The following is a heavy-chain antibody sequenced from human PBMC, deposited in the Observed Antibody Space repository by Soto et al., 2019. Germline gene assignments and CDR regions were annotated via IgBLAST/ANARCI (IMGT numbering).Heavy chain of an antibody. CDR3: ASSYSSPSGADDAFDI. J-gene: IGHJ3*02. V-gene: IGHV1-8*01. Sequence: ASVKVSCKASGYTFTSYDINWVRQATGQGLEWMGWMNPNSGNTGYAQKFQGRVTMTRNTSISTAYMELSSLRSEDTAVYYCASSYSSPSGADDAFDIWGQGTMVTVSS. CDR1: GYTFTSYD. CDR2: MNPNSGNT. D-gene: IGHD6-6*01.